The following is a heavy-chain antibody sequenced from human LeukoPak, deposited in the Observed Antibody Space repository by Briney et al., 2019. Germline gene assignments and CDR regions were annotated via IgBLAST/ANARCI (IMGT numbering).Heavy chain of an antibody. CDR3: ARAPDVWFGELLPAYFDY. J-gene: IGHJ4*02. Sequence: SETLSLTCTVSGGSISSSSYYWGRIRQPAGKGLEGIGSIYYSGSTYYNPSLKSRVTISVDTSKNQFSLKLSSVTAADTAVYYCARAPDVWFGELLPAYFDYWGQGTLVTVSS. CDR1: GGSISSSSYY. CDR2: IYYSGST. V-gene: IGHV4-39*07. D-gene: IGHD3-10*01.